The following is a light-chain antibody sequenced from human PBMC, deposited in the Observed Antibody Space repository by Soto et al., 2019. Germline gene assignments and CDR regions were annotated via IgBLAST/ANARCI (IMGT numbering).Light chain of an antibody. Sequence: DIQMTQSPSTLSASVGDRVTITCRASQTISTLLAWYQQRPGKAPNLLIYKASSLESGVPSRFSGSGSGTEFSLTISSLQPDDFATYFCQQYSTFPWTFGQGTRWISN. J-gene: IGKJ1*01. V-gene: IGKV1-5*03. CDR1: QTISTL. CDR2: KAS. CDR3: QQYSTFPWT.